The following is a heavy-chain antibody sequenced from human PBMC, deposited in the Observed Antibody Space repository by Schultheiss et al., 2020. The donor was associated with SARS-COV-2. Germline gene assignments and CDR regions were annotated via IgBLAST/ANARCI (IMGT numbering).Heavy chain of an antibody. V-gene: IGHV2-5*02. Sequence: TLSLTCTVSGGSISSSSYYWGWIRQPPGKALEWLALIYWDDDKRYSPSLKSRLTITKDTSKNQVVLTMTNMDPVDTATYYCARIRVRDCGGDCLWPDYDAFDIWGQGTMVTVSS. D-gene: IGHD2-21*01. J-gene: IGHJ3*02. CDR1: GGSISSSSYY. CDR3: ARIRVRDCGGDCLWPDYDAFDI. CDR2: IYWDDDK.